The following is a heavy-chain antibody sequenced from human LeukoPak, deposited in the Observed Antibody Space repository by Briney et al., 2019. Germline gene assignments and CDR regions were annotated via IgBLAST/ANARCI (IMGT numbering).Heavy chain of an antibody. CDR3: ARDRLYYDFWSGYKYYYYYMDV. J-gene: IGHJ6*03. V-gene: IGHV4-39*07. CDR2: IYYSGST. D-gene: IGHD3-3*01. Sequence: PSETLSLTCTVSGGSISSSSYYWGWIRQPPGKGLEWIGSIYYSGSTYYNPSLKSRVTISVDTSKNHFSLKLSSVTPADTAVYYCARDRLYYDFWSGYKYYYYYMDVWGKGTTVTVSS. CDR1: GGSISSSSYY.